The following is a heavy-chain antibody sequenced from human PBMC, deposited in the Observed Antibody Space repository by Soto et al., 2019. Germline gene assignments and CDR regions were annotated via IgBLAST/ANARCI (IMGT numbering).Heavy chain of an antibody. J-gene: IGHJ1*01. CDR1: GGTFSSYA. CDR3: ARAHRGPIAAAGTTPFQH. CDR2: IIPIFGTA. Sequence: QVQLVQSGAEVKKPGSSVKASCKASGGTFSSYAISWVRQAPGQGLEWMGGIIPIFGTANYAQKFQGRVTITADESTSTAYMELSSLRSEDTAVYYCARAHRGPIAAAGTTPFQHWGQGTLVTVSS. V-gene: IGHV1-69*12. D-gene: IGHD6-13*01.